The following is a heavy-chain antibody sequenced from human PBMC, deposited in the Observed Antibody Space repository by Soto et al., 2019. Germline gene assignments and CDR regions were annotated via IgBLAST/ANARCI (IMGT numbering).Heavy chain of an antibody. J-gene: IGHJ3*02. Sequence: SVKVSCKASGFTFTSSAMQWVRQARGQRLEWIGWIVVGSGNTSYAQKFQERVTITRDMSTSTAYMELSSLRSEDTAVYYCAASARYFDWSISAWAFDIWGQGTMVTVSS. D-gene: IGHD3-9*01. V-gene: IGHV1-58*02. CDR1: GFTFTSSA. CDR2: IVVGSGNT. CDR3: AASARYFDWSISAWAFDI.